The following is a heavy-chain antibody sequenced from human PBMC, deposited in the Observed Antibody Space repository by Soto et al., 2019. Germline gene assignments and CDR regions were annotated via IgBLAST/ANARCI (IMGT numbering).Heavy chain of an antibody. CDR1: GLTFNTYA. V-gene: IGHV3-30*03. D-gene: IGHD2-2*01. Sequence: QVQLVESGGGVGQPGTSLRLSCAASGLTFNTYAMNWIRLAPGKGLEWVAVISNDGSNKYYADSVKGRFTISRDNSKNTLYLQMNRLRGEDTGVYYCASGRGYCSESSCSYFDYFQHWGQGALVIVSS. J-gene: IGHJ1*01. CDR2: ISNDGSNK. CDR3: ASGRGYCSESSCSYFDYFQH.